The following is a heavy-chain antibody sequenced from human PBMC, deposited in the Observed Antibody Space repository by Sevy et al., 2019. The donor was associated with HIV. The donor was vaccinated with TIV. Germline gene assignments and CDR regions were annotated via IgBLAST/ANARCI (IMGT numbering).Heavy chain of an antibody. CDR2: INQDERHI. Sequence: GGSLRLSCEVSGFTFSDFWMTWVRQSPGKGLEWVAYINQDERHINLLDSVRGRFTISRDNAKNSLYLQMDCLRAEDTAIYYCARDPDWGALDRWGQGTLVTVSS. CDR1: GFTFSDFW. J-gene: IGHJ5*02. CDR3: ARDPDWGALDR. D-gene: IGHD7-27*01. V-gene: IGHV3-7*01.